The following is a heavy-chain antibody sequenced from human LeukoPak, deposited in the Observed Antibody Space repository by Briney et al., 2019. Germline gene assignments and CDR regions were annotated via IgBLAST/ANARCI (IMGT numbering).Heavy chain of an antibody. CDR2: INQDASVR. D-gene: IGHD6-13*01. Sequence: QPGGSLRLSCAASGFCFSTYWMSWVRQTPEKGLEFVANINQDASVRNYMDSLKGRCTISRDNAKKSVYLEINSLRADDTAVHYCARDPGSSSFDLWGQGALVTVSS. CDR1: GFCFSTYW. CDR3: ARDPGSSSFDL. J-gene: IGHJ4*02. V-gene: IGHV3-7*01.